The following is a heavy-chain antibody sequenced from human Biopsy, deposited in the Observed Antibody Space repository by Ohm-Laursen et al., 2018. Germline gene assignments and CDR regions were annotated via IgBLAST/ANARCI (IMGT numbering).Heavy chain of an antibody. CDR2: ISDDGRNK. Sequence: SLRLSCAASGFSFSSYGMHWVRQAPGKGLEWVAVISDDGRNKYYIDSVRGRFTISRDNSKNTLYLQMNNPRAEDTAVFYCAKDLGDKNRGVGNWGPGTLVTLSS. J-gene: IGHJ4*01. CDR3: AKDLGDKNRGVGN. CDR1: GFSFSSYG. V-gene: IGHV3-30*18. D-gene: IGHD3-16*01.